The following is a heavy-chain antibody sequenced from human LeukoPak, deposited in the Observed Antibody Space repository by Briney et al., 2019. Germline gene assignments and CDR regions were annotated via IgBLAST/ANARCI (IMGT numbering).Heavy chain of an antibody. CDR1: GFTFSSYA. Sequence: PGRSLRLSCAASGFTFSSYAMHWVRQAPGKGLEWVAVLSYDGSNKYYADSVKGRFTISRDNSKNTLYLQMNSLRAEDTAVYYCANPLRWEPYWGQGTLVTVSS. CDR2: LSYDGSNK. J-gene: IGHJ4*02. D-gene: IGHD4-23*01. V-gene: IGHV3-30*04. CDR3: ANPLRWEPY.